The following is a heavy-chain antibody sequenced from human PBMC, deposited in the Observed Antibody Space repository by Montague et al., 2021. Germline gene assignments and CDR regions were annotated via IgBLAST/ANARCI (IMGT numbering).Heavy chain of an antibody. Sequence: SETLSLTCSVSGGSVAGYDWSWIRQPPGKGLEWIGYMHSSGSPNYNPSFKSRLAISIDRSRNQFSLELSFVTAADTAIYFCGRDYWGSIDYWGHGILVTVSS. CDR3: GRDYWGSIDY. CDR2: MHSSGSP. D-gene: IGHD7-27*01. V-gene: IGHV4-59*02. CDR1: GGSVAGYD. J-gene: IGHJ4*01.